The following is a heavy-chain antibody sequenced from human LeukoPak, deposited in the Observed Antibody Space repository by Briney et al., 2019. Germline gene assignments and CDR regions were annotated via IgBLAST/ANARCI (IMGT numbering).Heavy chain of an antibody. CDR2: IKQDGSEK. CDR3: ARSGGGYSYGYFDY. CDR1: GFTFSGYW. D-gene: IGHD5-18*01. J-gene: IGHJ4*02. V-gene: IGHV3-7*03. Sequence: GGSLRLSCAASGFTFSGYWMSWVRQAPGKGLEWVANIKQDGSEKYYLDSVKGRFTISRDNAKNSLYLQMNSLRAEDTALYYCARSGGGYSYGYFDYWGQGTLVTVSS.